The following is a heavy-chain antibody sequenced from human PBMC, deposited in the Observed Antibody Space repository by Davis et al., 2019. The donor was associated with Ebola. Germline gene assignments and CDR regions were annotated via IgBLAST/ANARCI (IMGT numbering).Heavy chain of an antibody. CDR3: AREWRWLQLGYFDY. Sequence: GESLKISCAASGFTFSSYAMHWVRQAPGKGLEWVAVISYDGSNKYYADSVKGRFTISRDNSKNTLHLQMNSLRAEDTAVYYCAREWRWLQLGYFDYWGQGTLVTVSS. CDR1: GFTFSSYA. J-gene: IGHJ4*02. CDR2: ISYDGSNK. V-gene: IGHV3-30-3*01. D-gene: IGHD5-24*01.